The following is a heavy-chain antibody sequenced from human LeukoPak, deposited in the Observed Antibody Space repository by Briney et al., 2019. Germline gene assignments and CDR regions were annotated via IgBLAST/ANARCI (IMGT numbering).Heavy chain of an antibody. CDR2: IYPADSDA. Sequence: GESLKISCKSSGYIFTDFWIGWVRQMPGKGLEWMGIIYPADSDARYSPSFQGLVTISADKSISTAYLQWNSLQASDTAVYFCARERGYYCSTGSCYFDFWGQGTLVTVSS. J-gene: IGHJ4*02. V-gene: IGHV5-51*01. CDR3: ARERGYYCSTGSCYFDF. CDR1: GYIFTDFW. D-gene: IGHD2-15*01.